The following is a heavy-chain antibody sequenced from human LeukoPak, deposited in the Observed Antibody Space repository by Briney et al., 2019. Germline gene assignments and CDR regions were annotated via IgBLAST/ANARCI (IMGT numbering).Heavy chain of an antibody. CDR3: ARGLWFGDENPPYFDY. J-gene: IGHJ4*02. D-gene: IGHD3-10*01. CDR1: GGSISSSNYY. CDR2: TYTSDST. V-gene: IGHV4-61*02. Sequence: SETLSLTCSVSGGSISSSNYYWSWIRQPAGKGLEWIGRTYTSDSTNYNPSLKSRVTISVDTSSNQFSLKLSSVTAADTAVYYCARGLWFGDENPPYFDYWGQGTLVTVSS.